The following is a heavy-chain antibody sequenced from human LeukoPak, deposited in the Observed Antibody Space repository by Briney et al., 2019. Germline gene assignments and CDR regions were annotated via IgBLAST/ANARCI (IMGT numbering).Heavy chain of an antibody. CDR3: ARGRVVPAAIIYYYYGMDV. J-gene: IGHJ6*02. D-gene: IGHD2-2*01. Sequence: ASVKVSCKASGYTFTSYDFNWLRQATGQGLEWMGWMNPNSGNTGYAQKFQGRVTMTRNTSISTAYMELSSLRSEDTAVYYCARGRVVPAAIIYYYYGMDVWGQGTTVTVSS. V-gene: IGHV1-8*01. CDR2: MNPNSGNT. CDR1: GYTFTSYD.